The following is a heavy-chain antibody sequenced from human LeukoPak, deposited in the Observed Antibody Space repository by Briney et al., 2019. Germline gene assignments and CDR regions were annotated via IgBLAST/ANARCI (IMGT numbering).Heavy chain of an antibody. V-gene: IGHV1-46*01. CDR2: INPSGGST. J-gene: IGHJ4*02. Sequence: GASVKVSCKASEYTFTSYYMHWVRQAPGQGLEWMGIINPSGGSTSYAQKFQGRVTMTRDTSTSTVYMELSSLRSEDTAVYYCARDHITMIVVEPGYFDYWGQGTLVTVSS. CDR3: ARDHITMIVVEPGYFDY. D-gene: IGHD3-22*01. CDR1: EYTFTSYY.